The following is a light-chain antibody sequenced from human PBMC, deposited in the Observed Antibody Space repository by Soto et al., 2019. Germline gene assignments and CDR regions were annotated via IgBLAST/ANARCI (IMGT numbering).Light chain of an antibody. Sequence: DIQMTQSPSTLSASVGDRVTITCRASQSISSWLAWYQQKPGKAPKLLIYDASSLESGVPSRFSGSGSGTEFPLTISSLQPDEFATYYCQQGSTFGGGTKVEIK. J-gene: IGKJ4*01. CDR3: QQGST. CDR1: QSISSW. V-gene: IGKV1-5*01. CDR2: DAS.